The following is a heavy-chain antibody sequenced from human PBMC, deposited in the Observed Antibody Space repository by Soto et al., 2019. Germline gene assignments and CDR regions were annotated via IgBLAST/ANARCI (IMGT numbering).Heavy chain of an antibody. V-gene: IGHV3-30*03. CDR1: GFTFSSYG. Sequence: GGSLRLSCAASGFTFSSYGMHWVRQAPGKGLEWVAVISYDGSNKYYADSVKGRFTISRDNSKNTLYLQMNSLRAEDTAVYYCASIAAAGEYYYYYYMDVWGKGTTVTVS. J-gene: IGHJ6*03. D-gene: IGHD6-13*01. CDR3: ASIAAAGEYYYYYYMDV. CDR2: ISYDGSNK.